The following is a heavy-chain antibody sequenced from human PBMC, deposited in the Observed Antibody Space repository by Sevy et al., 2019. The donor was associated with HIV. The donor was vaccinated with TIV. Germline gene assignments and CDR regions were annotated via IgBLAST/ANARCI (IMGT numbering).Heavy chain of an antibody. J-gene: IGHJ4*02. CDR3: ARGGPNQQQLDYFDY. CDR1: GGSMNNFY. CDR2: IYYKGNR. Sequence: SETLSLTCSISGGSMNNFYWNWIRQPPGKGLEWIGYIYYKGNRDSKSSLKSRLTISIDTPKNQFSLRLTSLTAADTAVYYCARGGPNQQQLDYFDYWGRGTLVTVSS. V-gene: IGHV4-59*01. D-gene: IGHD6-13*01.